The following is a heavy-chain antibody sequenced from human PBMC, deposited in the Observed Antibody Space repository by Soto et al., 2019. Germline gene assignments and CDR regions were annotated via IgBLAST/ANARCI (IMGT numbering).Heavy chain of an antibody. CDR1: GFTFSNYA. CDR3: TKSLGVLRHSSWAHPFDY. D-gene: IGHD6-13*01. CDR2: ISGRGSST. Sequence: EVQLLESGGGLVQPGGSLRLSCAASGFTFSNYAMSWVRQAPGKGLEWVSVISGRGSSTYSADSVKGRLTISRDNSKNTVNLQMDSLRAEDTAVYYCTKSLGVLRHSSWAHPFDYWGQGTLVTVSS. J-gene: IGHJ4*02. V-gene: IGHV3-23*01.